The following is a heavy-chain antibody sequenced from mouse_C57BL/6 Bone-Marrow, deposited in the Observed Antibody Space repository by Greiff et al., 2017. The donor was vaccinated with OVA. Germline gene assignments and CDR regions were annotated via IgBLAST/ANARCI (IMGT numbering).Heavy chain of an antibody. J-gene: IGHJ3*01. V-gene: IGHV1-26*01. CDR2: INPNNGGT. Sequence: VQLQQSGPELVKPGASVKISCKASGYTFTDYYMNWVKQSHGKSLEWIGDINPNNGGTSYNQKFKGKATLTVDKSSSTAYMELRSLTSEDSAVYYCARPIYGSSYPAWFAYWGQGTLVTVSA. CDR3: ARPIYGSSYPAWFAY. CDR1: GYTFTDYY. D-gene: IGHD1-1*01.